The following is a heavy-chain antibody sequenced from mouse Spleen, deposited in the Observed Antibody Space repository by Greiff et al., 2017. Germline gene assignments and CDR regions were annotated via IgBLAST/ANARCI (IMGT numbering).Heavy chain of an antibody. CDR1: GFTFSSYT. CDR3: ARHKDYYYDY. CDR2: ISSGGGNT. D-gene: IGHD1-1*01. Sequence: EVKLVESGGGLVKPGGSLKLSCAASGFTFSSYTMSWVRQTPAKRLEWVATISSGGGNTYYPDSVKGRFTISRDNARNTLYLQMSSLRSEDTAMYYCARHKDYYYDYWGQGTTLTVSS. J-gene: IGHJ2*01. V-gene: IGHV5-9*04.